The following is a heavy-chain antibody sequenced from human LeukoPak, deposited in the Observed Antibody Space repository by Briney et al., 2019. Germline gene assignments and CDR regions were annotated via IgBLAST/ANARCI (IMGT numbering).Heavy chain of an antibody. V-gene: IGHV3-23*01. CDR1: GFTFSSYA. J-gene: IGHJ4*02. D-gene: IGHD3-3*01. CDR2: ISGSGGST. Sequence: GGSLRLSCAASGFTFSSYAMSWVRQAPGKGLEWVSAISGSGGSTYYADSVKGRFTISRDNSKNTLYLQMNSLKAEDTAVYYCAKGPYVLRFLEWLGDYYFDYWGQGTLVTVSS. CDR3: AKGPYVLRFLEWLGDYYFDY.